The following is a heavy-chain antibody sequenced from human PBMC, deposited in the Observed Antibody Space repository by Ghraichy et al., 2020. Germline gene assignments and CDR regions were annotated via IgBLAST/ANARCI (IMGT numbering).Heavy chain of an antibody. CDR2: ISAYNGNT. CDR3: AKTQGHCSSTSCYAPGYYYYGMDV. V-gene: IGHV1-18*04. D-gene: IGHD2-2*01. J-gene: IGHJ6*02. Sequence: VKVSCKASGYTFTSYGISWVRQAPGQGLEWMGWISAYNGNTNYAQKLQGRVTMTTDTSTSTAYMELRSLRSDDTAVYYCAKTQGHCSSTSCYAPGYYYYGMDVWGQGTTVTVSS. CDR1: GYTFTSYG.